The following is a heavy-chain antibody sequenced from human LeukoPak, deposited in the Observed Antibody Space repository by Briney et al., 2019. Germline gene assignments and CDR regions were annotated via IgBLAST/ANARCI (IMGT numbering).Heavy chain of an antibody. Sequence: GGSLRLSCAASGFTFSSYGMHWVRQAPGKGLEWVAVISYDGSNKYYADSVKGRFTISRDNSKNTLYLQMNSLRAEDTAVYYCAKDRTYYYDSSGYYNFDYWGQGTLVTVSS. J-gene: IGHJ4*02. CDR2: ISYDGSNK. V-gene: IGHV3-30*18. CDR1: GFTFSSYG. CDR3: AKDRTYYYDSSGYYNFDY. D-gene: IGHD3-22*01.